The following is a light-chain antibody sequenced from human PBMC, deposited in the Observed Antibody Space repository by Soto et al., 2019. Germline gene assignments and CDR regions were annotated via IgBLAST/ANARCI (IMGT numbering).Light chain of an antibody. CDR1: QSVSSN. CDR3: QQYSNWPRT. Sequence: EIVMTQSPATLSVSPGERATLSCRASQSVSSNLAWYQHKPCQSPRLLIYGASTRDTGIPARFSASGYGTEFTLTISSLQSEDFSVYSCQQYSNWPRTFGQGTKVEI. J-gene: IGKJ1*01. CDR2: GAS. V-gene: IGKV3-15*01.